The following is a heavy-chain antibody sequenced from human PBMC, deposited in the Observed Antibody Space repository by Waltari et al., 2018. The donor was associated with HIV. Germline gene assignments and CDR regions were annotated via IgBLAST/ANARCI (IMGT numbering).Heavy chain of an antibody. J-gene: IGHJ6*02. V-gene: IGHV3-74*01. Sequence: EVLLVESGGGTLEAGGSLRLSCAVSGSASRSYYLFWVRQAHGKGLVWVSRIRSGGRTTSYADSVKGLFTVSRDNARNTLYLQMNSLRAEDTAVYYCARYRPEVHYYNGMDVWGQGTTVTVSS. CDR2: IRSGGRTT. D-gene: IGHD3-16*02. CDR1: GSASRSYY. CDR3: ARYRPEVHYYNGMDV.